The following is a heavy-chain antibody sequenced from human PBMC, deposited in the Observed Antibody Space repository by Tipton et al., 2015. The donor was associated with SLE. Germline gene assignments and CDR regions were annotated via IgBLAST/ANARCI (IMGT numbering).Heavy chain of an antibody. J-gene: IGHJ4*02. V-gene: IGHV4-61*02. CDR2: IYTSGST. D-gene: IGHD3-10*01. CDR1: GGSISSGIYY. Sequence: TLSLTCTVSGGSISSGIYYWSWIRQPAGKGLEWIGRIYTSGSTNYNPFLKSRVTISVDTSKNQFSLELSSVAAADTAVYFCAANPLGEDHFDSWGQGTLVTVSS. CDR3: AANPLGEDHFDS.